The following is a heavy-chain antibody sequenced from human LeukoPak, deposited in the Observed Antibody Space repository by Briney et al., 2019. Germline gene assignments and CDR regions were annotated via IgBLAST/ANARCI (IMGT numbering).Heavy chain of an antibody. CDR1: GGSISSYY. CDR2: IYTSGST. V-gene: IGHV4-4*07. Sequence: SETLSLTCTVSGGSISSYYWSWIRQPAGKGLEWIGRIYTSGSTNYNPSLKSRVTMSVDTSKNQFSLKLSSVTAADTAVYYCARLSGPLGFCSGGTCYSDWYFDLWGRGTLVTVSS. CDR3: ARLSGPLGFCSGGTCYSDWYFDL. J-gene: IGHJ2*01. D-gene: IGHD2-15*01.